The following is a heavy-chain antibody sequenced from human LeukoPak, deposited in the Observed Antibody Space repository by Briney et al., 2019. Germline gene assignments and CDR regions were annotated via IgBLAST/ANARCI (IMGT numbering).Heavy chain of an antibody. J-gene: IGHJ4*02. CDR3: ARNSGYDIDY. Sequence: GGSLRLSCAASGFTFSSYSMNWVRQAPGKGLEWVSYISSSSSTIYYADSVKGQFTISRDNAKNSLYLQMNSLRAEDTAVYYCARNSGYDIDYWGQGTLVTVSS. CDR1: GFTFSSYS. V-gene: IGHV3-48*04. D-gene: IGHD5-12*01. CDR2: ISSSSSTI.